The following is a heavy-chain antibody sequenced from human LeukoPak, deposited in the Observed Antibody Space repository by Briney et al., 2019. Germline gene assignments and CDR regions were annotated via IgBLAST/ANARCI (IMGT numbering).Heavy chain of an antibody. CDR2: IIPIFGTA. J-gene: IGHJ2*01. V-gene: IGHV1-69*13. D-gene: IGHD1-26*01. Sequence: ASVKVSCKASGGTFSSYAISWVRQAPGQGLEWMGGIIPIFGTANYAQKFQGRVTITADESTSTAYMELSSLRSEDTAVYYCATCWDRDWYFDLWGRGTLVTVSS. CDR3: ATCWDRDWYFDL. CDR1: GGTFSSYA.